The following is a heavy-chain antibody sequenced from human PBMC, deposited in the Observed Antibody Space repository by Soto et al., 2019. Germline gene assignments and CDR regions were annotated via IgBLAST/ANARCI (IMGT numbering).Heavy chain of an antibody. V-gene: IGHV4-61*01. J-gene: IGHJ5*02. CDR3: VRDYLLTGFDT. CDR1: NASISTISSYY. D-gene: IGHD3-9*01. CDR2: VYYSGST. Sequence: SETLSLTCTVSNASISTISSYYWTWVRQPPGKGLEWIGYVYYSGSTNFNPSLKSRVGMSIDTSKNQFSLELKSVTAADTATYYCVRDYLLTGFDTWGQGTLVTVSS.